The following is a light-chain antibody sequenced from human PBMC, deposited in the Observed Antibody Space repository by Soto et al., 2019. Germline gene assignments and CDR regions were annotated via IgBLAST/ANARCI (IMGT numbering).Light chain of an antibody. J-gene: IGKJ1*01. CDR1: QSISSW. CDR2: KAA. V-gene: IGKV1-5*03. CDR3: QQCNRYPPT. Sequence: DIQMTQSPSTLSASVGDRVTITCRARQSISSWLAWYQQKPGKAPKVLIYKAANLQSGVPARFSGSGSGPEFTLTISSLQQDDLATYYCQQCNRYPPTSGQETTVDIK.